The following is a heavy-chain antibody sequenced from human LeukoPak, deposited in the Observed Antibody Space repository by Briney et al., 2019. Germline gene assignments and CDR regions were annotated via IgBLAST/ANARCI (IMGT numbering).Heavy chain of an antibody. D-gene: IGHD3-16*02. V-gene: IGHV3-21*01. CDR1: GFTFSSYS. J-gene: IGHJ4*02. CDR3: ARDSGDYVWGSYRTPIDY. Sequence: GGSLRLSCAASGFTFSSYSMNWVRQAPGKGLEWVSSISSSSSYIYYADSVKSRFTISRDNAKNSLYLQMNSLRAEDTAVYYCARDSGDYVWGSYRTPIDYWGQGTLVTVSS. CDR2: ISSSSSYI.